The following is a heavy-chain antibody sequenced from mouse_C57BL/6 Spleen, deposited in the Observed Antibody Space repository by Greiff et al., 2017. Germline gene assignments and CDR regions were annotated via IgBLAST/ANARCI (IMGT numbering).Heavy chain of an antibody. J-gene: IGHJ2*02. V-gene: IGHV2-9-1*01. D-gene: IGHD1-1*01. CDR3: SRTKLGYYGSTYFDY. CDR2: IWTGGGT. CDR1: GFSLTSYA. Sequence: VHLVESGPGLVEPSQSLSITCTVSGFSLTSYAISWVRQRPGKGLEWLGVIWTGGGTNYNSDLKYRMSISKDNSKSQVFLKMNSLQTDDTARYYCSRTKLGYYGSTYFDYWGQGTSLTVSS.